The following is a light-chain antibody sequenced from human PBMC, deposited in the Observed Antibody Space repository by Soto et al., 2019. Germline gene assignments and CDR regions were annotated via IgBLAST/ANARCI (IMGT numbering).Light chain of an antibody. Sequence: DIQMTQSPSSLSASVGDRVTITCRASQSISSYLNWYQQKPGKAPKLLIYGASSLQSGVRSRFSGSGSGTDFTLTISSLQPEDFATYYCQQSYSTPQTFGGGTKVEIK. CDR1: QSISSY. V-gene: IGKV1-39*01. J-gene: IGKJ4*01. CDR3: QQSYSTPQT. CDR2: GAS.